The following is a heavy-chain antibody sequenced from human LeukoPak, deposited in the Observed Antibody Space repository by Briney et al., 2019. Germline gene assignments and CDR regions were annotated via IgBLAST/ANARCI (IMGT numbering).Heavy chain of an antibody. CDR1: GFTFSSYA. V-gene: IGHV3-23*01. CDR3: AKNPHYYDILTGYPKY. D-gene: IGHD3-9*01. J-gene: IGHJ4*02. CDR2: ISGSGGST. Sequence: GRSLRLSCAASGFTFSSYAMSWVRQAPGKGLEWVSAISGSGGSTYYADSVKGRFTISRDNSKNTLYLQMNSLRAEDTAVYYCAKNPHYYDILTGYPKYWGQGTLVTVSS.